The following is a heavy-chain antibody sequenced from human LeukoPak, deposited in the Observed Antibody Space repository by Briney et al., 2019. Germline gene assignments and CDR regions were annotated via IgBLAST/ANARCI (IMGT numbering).Heavy chain of an antibody. J-gene: IGHJ6*03. Sequence: PSETLSLTCTVSGGFITSSSYYWGWIRQPPGKGLEWIGTIYYSGSTNYNPSLKSRVTISVDTSKNQFSLKLSSVTAADTAVYYCARGPYDILTGYSHPNYYYYMDVWGKGTTVTISS. D-gene: IGHD3-9*01. CDR1: GGFITSSSYY. CDR3: ARGPYDILTGYSHPNYYYYMDV. V-gene: IGHV4-39*07. CDR2: IYYSGST.